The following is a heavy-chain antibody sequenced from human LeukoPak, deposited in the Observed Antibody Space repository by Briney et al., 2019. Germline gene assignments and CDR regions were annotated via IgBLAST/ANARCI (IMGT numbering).Heavy chain of an antibody. D-gene: IGHD3-10*01. CDR1: GGSISSYY. Sequence: SETLSLTCTVSGGSISSYYWSWIRQPPGKGLEWIGYIYYSGSTNYNPSLKSRVTISVDTSKNQFSLMLSSVTAADTAVYYCARGEIGELLSPFDYWGQGTLVTVSS. CDR2: IYYSGST. V-gene: IGHV4-59*01. CDR3: ARGEIGELLSPFDY. J-gene: IGHJ4*02.